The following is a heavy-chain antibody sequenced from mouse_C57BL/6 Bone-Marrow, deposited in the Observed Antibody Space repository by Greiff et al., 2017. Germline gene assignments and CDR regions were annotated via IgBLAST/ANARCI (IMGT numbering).Heavy chain of an antibody. CDR1: GYTFTDYY. D-gene: IGHD2-4*01. Sequence: QVQLQQSGAELVRPGASVKLSCKASGYTFTDYYINWVKQRPGQGLEWIARIYPGSGNTNYNEKFKGKATLTAEKSSSTAYMQLSSLTSEDSAVYFCARSRGDYAPDYWGQGTTLTVSS. CDR3: ARSRGDYAPDY. V-gene: IGHV1-76*01. CDR2: IYPGSGNT. J-gene: IGHJ2*01.